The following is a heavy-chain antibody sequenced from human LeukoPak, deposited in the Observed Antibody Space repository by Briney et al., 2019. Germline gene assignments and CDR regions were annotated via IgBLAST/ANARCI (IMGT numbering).Heavy chain of an antibody. CDR3: ASSRGSYYWGAEPADY. V-gene: IGHV4-59*01. D-gene: IGHD1-26*01. CDR2: IYYSGST. CDR1: GGSISSYY. J-gene: IGHJ4*02. Sequence: PSETLSLTCTVSGGSISSYYWSWIRQPPGKGLEWIGYIYYSGSTNYNPSLKSRVTISVDTSKNQFSLKLSSVTAADMAVYYCASSRGSYYWGAEPADYWGQGTLVTVSS.